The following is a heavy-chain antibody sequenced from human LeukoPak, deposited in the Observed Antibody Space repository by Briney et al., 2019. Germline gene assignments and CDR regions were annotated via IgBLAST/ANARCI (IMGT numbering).Heavy chain of an antibody. D-gene: IGHD2-2*01. Sequence: GESLKISCKGSGYSFTSYWIGWVRQMPGKGLEWMGIIYPGDSDTRYSPSFQGQVTISADRSISTAYLQWSSLKASDTAMYYCPRRVCSSTSCYAGSTDAFDIWGQGTMVTVSS. CDR2: IYPGDSDT. CDR1: GYSFTSYW. J-gene: IGHJ3*02. V-gene: IGHV5-51*01. CDR3: PRRVCSSTSCYAGSTDAFDI.